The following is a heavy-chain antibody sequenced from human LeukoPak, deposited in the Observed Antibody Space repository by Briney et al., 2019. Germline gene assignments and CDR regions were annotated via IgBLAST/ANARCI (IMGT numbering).Heavy chain of an antibody. Sequence: GGSLRLSCAASGFTFSSYWMSWVRQAPGKGLEWVANIKQDGSEKYYVDSVKGRFTISRDNAKNSLYLQMNSLRAEDTAVYYCARETYHYYDSSAPADYWGQGTLVTVSS. CDR1: GFTFSSYW. CDR2: IKQDGSEK. CDR3: ARETYHYYDSSAPADY. V-gene: IGHV3-7*01. D-gene: IGHD3-22*01. J-gene: IGHJ4*02.